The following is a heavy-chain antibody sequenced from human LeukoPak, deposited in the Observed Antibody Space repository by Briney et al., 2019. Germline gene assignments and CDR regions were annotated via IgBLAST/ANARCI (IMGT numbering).Heavy chain of an antibody. J-gene: IGHJ5*02. CDR1: GFTVSSNY. V-gene: IGHV3-53*01. CDR2: IYSDGST. D-gene: IGHD3-3*01. Sequence: GGSLRLSCAASGFTVSSNYMSWVRQAPGKGLEWVSVIYSDGSTYYADSVKGRFTISRDNSKNTLYLQMNSLRAEDTAVYYCARARASMTIFGVVRSPFDPWGQGTLVTVSS. CDR3: ARARASMTIFGVVRSPFDP.